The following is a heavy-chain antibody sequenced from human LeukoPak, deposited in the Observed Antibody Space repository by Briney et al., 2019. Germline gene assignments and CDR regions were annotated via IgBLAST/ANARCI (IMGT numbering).Heavy chain of an antibody. CDR2: IYYSGST. CDR1: GGSISSYY. D-gene: IGHD1-20*01. V-gene: IGHV4-59*01. Sequence: SETLSLTCTVSGGSISSYYWNWIRQPPGKGLEWIGYIYYSGSTNYNPSLKSRVTISVDTSKNQFSLKLSSVTAADTAVYYCARDSPRRYNWNDTPHHAFDIWGQGTMVTVSS. CDR3: ARDSPRRYNWNDTPHHAFDI. J-gene: IGHJ3*02.